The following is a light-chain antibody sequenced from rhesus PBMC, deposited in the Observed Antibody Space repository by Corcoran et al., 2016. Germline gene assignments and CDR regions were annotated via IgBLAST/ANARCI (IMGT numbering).Light chain of an antibody. Sequence: ETVVTQSPATLSLSPGERATLSCRASQIVGSYLAWYQQQPGKAPSPLIYGAFRRATGIPDRLSCSGSGTDFTLTSSSLEPEDVGVYYCQQSSNLYSFGQRTKVEIK. CDR3: QQSSNLYS. V-gene: IGKV3-24*04. J-gene: IGKJ2*01. CDR1: QIVGSY. CDR2: GAF.